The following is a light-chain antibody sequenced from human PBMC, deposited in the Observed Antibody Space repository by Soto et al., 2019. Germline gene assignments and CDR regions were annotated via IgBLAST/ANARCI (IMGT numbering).Light chain of an antibody. CDR1: QSVSVH. CDR2: DTS. Sequence: EIVLTQSPGTLSLSPGERATLSCRASQSVSVHLAWYQQKPAQAPRLLIYDTSNRATGIPARFSGSGAGTDFTLTISSLEPEDFVVYHCVQRTTWPWTCGQGSKVEIK. J-gene: IGKJ1*01. CDR3: VQRTTWPWT. V-gene: IGKV3-11*01.